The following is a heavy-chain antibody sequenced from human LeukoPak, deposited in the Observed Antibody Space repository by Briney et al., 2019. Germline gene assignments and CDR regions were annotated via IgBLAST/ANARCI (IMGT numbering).Heavy chain of an antibody. Sequence: ASVKVSCKVSGYTLTELSMHWVRQAPGKGLEWMGGFDPEDGETIYAQKFQGRVTITADESTSTAYMELSSLRSEDTAVYYCARTGIQPFYGMDVWGQGTTVTVSS. V-gene: IGHV1-24*01. D-gene: IGHD5-18*01. CDR2: FDPEDGET. CDR3: ARTGIQPFYGMDV. CDR1: GYTLTELS. J-gene: IGHJ6*02.